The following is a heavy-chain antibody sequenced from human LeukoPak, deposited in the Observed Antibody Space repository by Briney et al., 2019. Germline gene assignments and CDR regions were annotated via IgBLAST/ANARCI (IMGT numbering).Heavy chain of an antibody. CDR3: ARVLEQGGISGY. CDR1: GYIFITYY. J-gene: IGHJ4*02. D-gene: IGHD1/OR15-1a*01. Sequence: ASVKVSCKASGYIFITYYIHWVRQAPGQGLEWVGMINPAGGRTVYAQKFQGRVTMTRDTSISTAYMELSRLRSDDTAVYYCARVLEQGGISGYWGQGTLVTVSS. CDR2: INPAGGRT. V-gene: IGHV1-2*02.